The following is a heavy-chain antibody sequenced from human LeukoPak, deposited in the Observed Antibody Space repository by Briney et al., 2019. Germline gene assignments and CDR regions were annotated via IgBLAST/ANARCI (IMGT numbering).Heavy chain of an antibody. CDR1: GFTFSSYW. Sequence: GGSLRLSCAASGFTFSSYWMHWVRQAPGKGLEWVAVISYDGRSKNYADSVKGRFTISRDNSKNTLYLQMNSLRAEDTAVYYCARDYNTYYDSTGYFLFWGPGTLVTVSS. V-gene: IGHV3-30*03. CDR3: ARDYNTYYDSTGYFLF. CDR2: ISYDGRSK. J-gene: IGHJ4*02. D-gene: IGHD3-22*01.